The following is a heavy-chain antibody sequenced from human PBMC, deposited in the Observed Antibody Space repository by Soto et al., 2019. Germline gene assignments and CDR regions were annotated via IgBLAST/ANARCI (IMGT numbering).Heavy chain of an antibody. CDR3: ASGRSELRYFDWLLRY. J-gene: IGHJ4*02. D-gene: IGHD3-9*01. V-gene: IGHV4-4*02. Sequence: SETLSLTCAVSGGSISSSNWWSWVRQPPGRGLEWIGEIYHSGSTNYNPSLKSRVTISVDKSKNQFSLKLSSVTAADTAVYYCASGRSELRYFDWLLRYWGQGTXVTVSS. CDR2: IYHSGST. CDR1: GGSISSSNW.